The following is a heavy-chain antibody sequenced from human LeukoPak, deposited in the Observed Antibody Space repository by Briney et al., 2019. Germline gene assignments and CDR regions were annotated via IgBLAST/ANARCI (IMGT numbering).Heavy chain of an antibody. J-gene: IGHJ4*02. CDR1: GGSISSYY. V-gene: IGHV4-59*08. D-gene: IGHD3-16*01. Sequence: SETLSLTCTVSGGSISSYYWSWIRQPPGKGLEWIGYIYYSGSTNYNPSLKGRVTISVDTSKNQFSLKLSSVTAADTAVYYCARIPGGYALYYFDYWGQGTLVTVSS. CDR2: IYYSGST. CDR3: ARIPGGYALYYFDY.